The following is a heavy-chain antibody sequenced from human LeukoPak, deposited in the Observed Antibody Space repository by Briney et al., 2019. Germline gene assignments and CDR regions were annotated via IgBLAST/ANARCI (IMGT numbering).Heavy chain of an antibody. CDR2: IRYDGSNK. V-gene: IGHV3-30*02. CDR1: GFTFRRFA. D-gene: IGHD3-10*01. J-gene: IGHJ5*02. CDR3: AKGYGSP. Sequence: GGSLRLSCAASGFTFRRFAMHWVRQPPGKGLEWVAFIRYDGSNKYYADSVKGRFTISRDNSKNTLYLQMNSLRAEDTAVYYCAKGYGSPWGQGTLVTVSS.